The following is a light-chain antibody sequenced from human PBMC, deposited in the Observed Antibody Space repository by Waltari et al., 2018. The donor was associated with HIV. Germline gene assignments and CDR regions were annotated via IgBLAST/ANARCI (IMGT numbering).Light chain of an antibody. Sequence: QSALTQPRPVSGSPGPSVTISCTGTSSDVGGYKDASWYQQHPAKAPKLMIYDVTKRPSGVPDRFSGSKSVNTASLTISGLEAEDEADYYCCSYAGSYTLVFGGGTKLTVL. CDR1: SSDVGGYKD. CDR2: DVT. CDR3: CSYAGSYTLV. V-gene: IGLV2-11*01. J-gene: IGLJ3*02.